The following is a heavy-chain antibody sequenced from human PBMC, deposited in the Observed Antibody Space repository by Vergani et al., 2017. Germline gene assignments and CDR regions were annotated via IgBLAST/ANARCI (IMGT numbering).Heavy chain of an antibody. D-gene: IGHD3-16*01. CDR1: GFTFSSHA. CDR3: SRVYEASWGILDGDC. CDR2: IKQDGSEK. V-gene: IGHV3-7*01. J-gene: IGHJ4*02. Sequence: EVQLLQSEGAVVQPGGSLRLSCVASGFTFSSHAMSWVRQGHGQGLEWVANIKQDGSEKYYVDSVRGRFTISRDNAKNSLYLQMNGLRAEDTAVYYCSRVYEASWGILDGDCWGQGTLVTVSS.